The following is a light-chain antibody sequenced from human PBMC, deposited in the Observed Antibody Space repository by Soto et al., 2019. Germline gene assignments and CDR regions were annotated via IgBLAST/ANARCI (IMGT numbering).Light chain of an antibody. J-gene: IGKJ2*01. CDR2: GAS. V-gene: IGKV3-15*01. Sequence: EIVMTQSPATLSVSPGERATLSCRASESFGSNLAWYQQKPGQAPRLLIHGASKRATGIPARFSGSGSGTEFTLTISSLQSEDFAVYYCQQYYKWPPETFGQGTQVDIX. CDR3: QQYYKWPPET. CDR1: ESFGSN.